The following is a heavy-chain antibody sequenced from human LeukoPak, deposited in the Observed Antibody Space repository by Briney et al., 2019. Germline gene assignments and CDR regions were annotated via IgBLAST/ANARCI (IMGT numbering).Heavy chain of an antibody. CDR1: GFTFGSFS. D-gene: IGHD5-18*01. CDR2: ISSSGSTI. CDR3: ARARGYSYGYDMDV. Sequence: GGSLRLSCAASGFTFGSFSMSWVRQAPGKGLEWVSYISSSGSTIYYADSVKGRFTISRDNAKNSLYLQMNSLRAEDTAVYYCARARGYSYGYDMDVWGKGTTVTISS. J-gene: IGHJ6*03. V-gene: IGHV3-48*03.